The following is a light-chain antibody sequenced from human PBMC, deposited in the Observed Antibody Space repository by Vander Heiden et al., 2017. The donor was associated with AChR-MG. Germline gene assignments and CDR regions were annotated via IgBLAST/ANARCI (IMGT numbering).Light chain of an antibody. CDR3: SCRDTSGNHWV. CDR2: GSS. Sequence: SSELTQDPAVSLALGQTVRITCQGDSLSTHYPAWCQQRPGRTPTNVFYGSSSQPPGIPDRFSGGSSGSTGSLTITGAQAGDEADYYCSCRDTSGNHWVFGGGTKLTVL. J-gene: IGLJ3*02. CDR1: SLSTHY. V-gene: IGLV3-19*01.